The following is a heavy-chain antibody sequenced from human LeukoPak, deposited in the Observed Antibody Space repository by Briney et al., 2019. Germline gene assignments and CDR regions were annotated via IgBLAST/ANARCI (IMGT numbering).Heavy chain of an antibody. J-gene: IGHJ4*02. CDR1: GFTFSSYW. CDR3: ARSNQADDY. Sequence: PGRSLRLSCAASGFTFSSYWMHWVRQVPGKGLVWVARINPGSSITYADSVKGRFTISRDNAKNTLYLQMDSLRAEDTGVYYCARSNQADDYWGQGTLVTVSS. CDR2: INPGSSI. V-gene: IGHV3-74*01. D-gene: IGHD1-14*01.